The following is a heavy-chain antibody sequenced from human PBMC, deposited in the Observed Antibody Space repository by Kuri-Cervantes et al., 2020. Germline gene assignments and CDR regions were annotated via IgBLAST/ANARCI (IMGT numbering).Heavy chain of an antibody. CDR2: IYYSGST. CDR3: AREAASSGWIFDY. CDR1: GGPISSYY. Sequence: CNVSGGPISSYYWSWIRQPPGKGLKWFGYIYYSGSTNYNPSLKSRVTISVDRSQNQFTLKLSSVTAADTAVYYCAREAASSGWIFDYWGQGTLVTVSS. J-gene: IGHJ4*02. D-gene: IGHD6-19*01. V-gene: IGHV4-59*12.